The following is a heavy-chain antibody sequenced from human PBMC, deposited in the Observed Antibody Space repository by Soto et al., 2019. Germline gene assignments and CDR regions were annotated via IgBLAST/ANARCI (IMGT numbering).Heavy chain of an antibody. V-gene: IGHV4-4*02. CDR2: SFYSGSD. Sequence: QVQLQESGPGQVKPSGTLTLTCAVSGASINSDAWWAWVRQPPGKGLEWIGESFYSGSDKYNPSLKTRVNISPDKAKNQCALNLHFVTAADTAVYYCARRPGGLSHKMSRPYYWGQGTLVTVSS. CDR1: GASINSDAW. CDR3: ARRPGGLSHKMSRPYY. J-gene: IGHJ4*02.